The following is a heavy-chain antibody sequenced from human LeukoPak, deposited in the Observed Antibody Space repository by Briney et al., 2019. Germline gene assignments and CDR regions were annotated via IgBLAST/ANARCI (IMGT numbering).Heavy chain of an antibody. J-gene: IGHJ3*02. Sequence: TGGSLRLSCAASGFTFSSYSMNRVRQAPGKGLEWVSSISSSSSYIYYADSVKGRFTISRDNDKNSLYLQMNSLRAEDTAVYYCAGPGRETHAFDIWGQGTMVTVSS. CDR1: GFTFSSYS. D-gene: IGHD5-24*01. V-gene: IGHV3-21*01. CDR2: ISSSSSYI. CDR3: AGPGRETHAFDI.